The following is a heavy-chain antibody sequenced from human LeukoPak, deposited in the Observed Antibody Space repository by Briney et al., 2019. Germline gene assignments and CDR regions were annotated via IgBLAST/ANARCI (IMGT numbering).Heavy chain of an antibody. CDR3: ARDGIAAAGTYFQH. CDR1: GFTFSSYS. CDR2: ISSSSSYI. V-gene: IGHV3-21*01. Sequence: GSLRLSCAASGFTFSSYSMNWVRQAPGKGLEWVSSISSSSSYIYYADSVKGRFTISRDNAKNSLYLQMNSLRAEDTAVYYCARDGIAAAGTYFQHWGQGTLVTVSS. D-gene: IGHD6-13*01. J-gene: IGHJ1*01.